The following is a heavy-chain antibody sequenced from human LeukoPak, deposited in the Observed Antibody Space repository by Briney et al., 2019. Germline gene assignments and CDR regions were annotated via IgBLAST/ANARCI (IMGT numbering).Heavy chain of an antibody. CDR1: GGSISSYY. CDR3: ARGPIAAAGKGYYYGMDV. V-gene: IGHV4-59*08. D-gene: IGHD6-13*01. J-gene: IGHJ6*02. Sequence: PSETLSLTCTVSGGSISSYYWSWIRQPPGKGLEWIGYIYYSGCTNYNPSLKSRVTISVDTSKNQFSLKLSSVTAADTAVYYCARGPIAAAGKGYYYGMDVWGQGTTVTVSS. CDR2: IYYSGCT.